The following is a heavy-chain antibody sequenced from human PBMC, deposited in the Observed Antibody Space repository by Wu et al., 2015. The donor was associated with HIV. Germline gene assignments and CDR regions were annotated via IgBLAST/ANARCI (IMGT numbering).Heavy chain of an antibody. J-gene: IGHJ6*03. CDR3: AIGQTITIIDYYYMDV. CDR2: LIPMYGTA. Sequence: QVQLLQSGAEVKKPGSSVRVSCKASGATFTSYALSWVRQAPGQGLEWMGRLIPMYGTADYAHKFQGRVTITADVSTSTAYMDVSSLRSDDTAVYFCAIGQTITIIDYYYMDVWGKGTAVTVSS. CDR1: GATFTSYA. D-gene: IGHD5-12*01. V-gene: IGHV1-69*13.